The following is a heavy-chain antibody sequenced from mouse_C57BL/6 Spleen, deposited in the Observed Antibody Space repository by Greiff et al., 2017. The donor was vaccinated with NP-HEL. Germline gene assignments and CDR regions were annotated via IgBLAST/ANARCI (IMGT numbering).Heavy chain of an antibody. V-gene: IGHV2-6-1*01. CDR3: ARHGSSYWYFDV. D-gene: IGHD1-1*01. Sequence: VKLQESGPGLVAPSQSLSITCTVSGFSLTSYGVHWVRQPPGKGLEWLVVIWSDGSTTYNSALKSRLSISKDNSKSQVFLKMNSLQTDDTAMYYCARHGSSYWYFDVWGTGTTVTVSS. J-gene: IGHJ1*03. CDR2: IWSDGST. CDR1: GFSLTSYG.